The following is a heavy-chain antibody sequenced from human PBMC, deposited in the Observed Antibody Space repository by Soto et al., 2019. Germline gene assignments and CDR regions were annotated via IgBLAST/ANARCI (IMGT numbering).Heavy chain of an antibody. Sequence: ASVKVSCKASGGTFSSYAISWVRQAPGQGLEWMGGIIPIFGTANYAQKFQGRVTITADESTSTAYMELSSLRSEDTAVYYCARVGVAAAAQSLYYYGMDVWGQGTTVTVSS. CDR1: GGTFSSYA. CDR2: IIPIFGTA. CDR3: ARVGVAAAAQSLYYYGMDV. D-gene: IGHD6-13*01. V-gene: IGHV1-69*13. J-gene: IGHJ6*02.